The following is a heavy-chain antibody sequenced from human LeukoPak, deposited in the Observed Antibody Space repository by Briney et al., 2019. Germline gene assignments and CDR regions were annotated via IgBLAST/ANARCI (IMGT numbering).Heavy chain of an antibody. CDR2: ISNSGGST. V-gene: IGHV3-23*01. CDR1: GFTFSNYA. J-gene: IGHJ4*02. Sequence: GGSLRLSCAASGFTFSNYAMSWVRQAPGKGPEWVSVISNSGGSTYYADSVKGRFTISRDNSKNTLYLQMSSLRAEDTAVYYCAKVRSNYYFDYWGQGTLVTVSS. CDR3: AKVRSNYYFDY. D-gene: IGHD4-11*01.